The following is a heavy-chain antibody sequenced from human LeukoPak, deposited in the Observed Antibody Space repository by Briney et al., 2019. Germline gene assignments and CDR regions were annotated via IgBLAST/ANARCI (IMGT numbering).Heavy chain of an antibody. CDR2: INHSGST. CDR3: ARETYIFTTVTTHYYYYGMDV. V-gene: IGHV4-34*01. CDR1: GGSFSGYY. J-gene: IGHJ6*02. D-gene: IGHD4-17*01. Sequence: SETLSLTCAVYGGSFSGYYWSWIRQPPGKGLEWIGEINHSGSTNYNPSLKSRVTISVDTSKNQFSLKLSSVTAADTAVYYCARETYIFTTVTTHYYYYGMDVWGQGTTVTVSS.